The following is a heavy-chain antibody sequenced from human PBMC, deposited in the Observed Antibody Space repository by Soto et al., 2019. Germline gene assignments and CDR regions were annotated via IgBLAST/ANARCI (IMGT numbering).Heavy chain of an antibody. D-gene: IGHD4-17*01. V-gene: IGHV3-30*18. Sequence: GGSLRLSCAASGFTFSSYGMHWVRQAPGKGLEWVAVISYDGSNKYYADSVKGRFTISRDNSKNTLYLQMNSLRAEDTAVYYCANSNDYGVTYFDYWGQGTLVTVSS. CDR2: ISYDGSNK. CDR1: GFTFSSYG. CDR3: ANSNDYGVTYFDY. J-gene: IGHJ4*02.